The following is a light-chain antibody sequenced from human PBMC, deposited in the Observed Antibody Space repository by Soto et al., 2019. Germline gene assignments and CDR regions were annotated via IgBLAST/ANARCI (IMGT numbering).Light chain of an antibody. J-gene: IGKJ4*01. V-gene: IGKV1-39*01. CDR2: AAS. CDR3: QQSYSTPLT. CDR1: QSISSY. Sequence: DIQMTQYPSSLSASVGDRVTITCRASQSISSYLNWYQQKPGKAPKLLIYAASSLQSGVPSRFSGSGSGTDFTLTISSLQPEDFATYYCQQSYSTPLTFGG.